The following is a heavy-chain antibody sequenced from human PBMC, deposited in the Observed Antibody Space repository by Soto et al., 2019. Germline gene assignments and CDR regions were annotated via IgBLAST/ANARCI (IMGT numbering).Heavy chain of an antibody. V-gene: IGHV4-4*07. CDR1: GASISGYY. CDR3: VRESGGGGYCSGGSCYGMDV. Sequence: QVQLQESGPGLVKTSETLSLTCIVSGASISGYYWSWVRQPAGKGLEWIGRFYTSGSANTNYNPSLKSRVTMSVDTSKNHFSLKMTSVTAADTAVYYCVRESGGGGYCSGGSCYGMDVWGQGTTVTVSS. D-gene: IGHD2-15*01. CDR2: FYTSGSANT. J-gene: IGHJ6*02.